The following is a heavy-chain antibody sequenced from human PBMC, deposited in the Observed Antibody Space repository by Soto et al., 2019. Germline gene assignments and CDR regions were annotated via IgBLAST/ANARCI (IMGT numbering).Heavy chain of an antibody. V-gene: IGHV4-4*02. CDR3: GRANSSGDTIDS. J-gene: IGHJ4*02. CDR1: GGSVNSPNW. D-gene: IGHD6-19*01. Sequence: QVQLQQSGPGLVKPSGTLSLTCAVSGGSVNSPNWWNWVRQPPGKGLEWIGETHHSGSSNYNASLKSRLTLSVDKSKNESSLNLNSVTAADTAVYYCGRANSSGDTIDSWGQGTLVTVSS. CDR2: THHSGSS.